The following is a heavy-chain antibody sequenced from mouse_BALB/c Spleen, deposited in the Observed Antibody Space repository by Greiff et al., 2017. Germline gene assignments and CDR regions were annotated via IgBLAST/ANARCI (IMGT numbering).Heavy chain of an antibody. CDR1: GFTFSSFG. CDR2: ISSGSSTI. J-gene: IGHJ4*01. D-gene: IGHD2-3*01. Sequence: EVQRVESGGGLVQPGGSRKLSCAASGFTFSSFGMHWVRQAPEKGLEWVAYISSGSSTIYYADTVKGRFTISRDNPKNTLFLQMNSLRSEDTAMYYCARVRWLPPYAMDDWGQGTSVTVAA. V-gene: IGHV5-17*02. CDR3: ARVRWLPPYAMDD.